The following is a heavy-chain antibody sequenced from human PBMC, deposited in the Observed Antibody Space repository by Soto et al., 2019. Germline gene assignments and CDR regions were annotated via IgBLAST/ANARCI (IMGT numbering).Heavy chain of an antibody. J-gene: IGHJ4*01. CDR3: TTDSYITTITVRFDY. CDR2: IYYSGST. V-gene: IGHV4-31*03. CDR1: GGSISSGGYY. Sequence: SETLSLTCTVSGGSISSGGYYWSWIRQHPGKGLEWIGYIYYSGSTYYNPSLKSRVTISVDTSKNQFSLKLSSVTAADTAVYYCTTDSYITTITVRFDYWGHGTLVTVSS. D-gene: IGHD3-22*01.